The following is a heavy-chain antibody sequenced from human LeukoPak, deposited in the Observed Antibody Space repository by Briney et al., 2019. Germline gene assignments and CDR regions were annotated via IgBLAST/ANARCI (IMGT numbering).Heavy chain of an antibody. CDR2: ISPYNGDT. V-gene: IGHV1-18*01. J-gene: IGHJ3*01. Sequence: VASVKVSCNASGYTFTSYGISLMRQAPGQGLEWMGWISPYNGDTNYAQKFQGRATVTTDTSTSTAYMELRSLRSDDTALYYCARSNWEKTGGGFDVWGQGTMVTVSS. D-gene: IGHD1-14*01. CDR3: ARSNWEKTGGGFDV. CDR1: GYTFTSYG.